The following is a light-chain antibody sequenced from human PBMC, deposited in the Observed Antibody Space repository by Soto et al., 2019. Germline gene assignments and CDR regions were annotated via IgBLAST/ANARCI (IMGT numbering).Light chain of an antibody. CDR1: RSDVGDYDY. CDR3: CSYAGTSTYV. Sequence: QSALTQPPSVSGSPGQSVTISCTGTRSDVGDYDYVSWYLQHPGTAPKLLISDVSRRHSGVPDRFSGSKSGNTASLTISGLQVDDEGDYYCCSYAGTSTYVFGTRTKLTVL. V-gene: IGLV2-11*01. J-gene: IGLJ1*01. CDR2: DVS.